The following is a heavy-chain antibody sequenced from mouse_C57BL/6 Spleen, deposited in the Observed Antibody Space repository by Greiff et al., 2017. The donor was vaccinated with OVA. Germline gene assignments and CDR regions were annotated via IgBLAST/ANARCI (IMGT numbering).Heavy chain of an antibody. D-gene: IGHD2-1*01. V-gene: IGHV1-52*01. J-gene: IGHJ2*01. CDR1: GYTFTSYW. CDR2: IDPSDSET. Sequence: QVQLQQPGAELVRPGSSVKLSCKASGYTFTSYWMHWVKQRPIQGLEWIGNIDPSDSETHYNQKFKDKATLTVDKSSSTAYMQLSSLTSEDSAVYYCARRGYGNYAYYFDYWGQGTTLTVSS. CDR3: ARRGYGNYAYYFDY.